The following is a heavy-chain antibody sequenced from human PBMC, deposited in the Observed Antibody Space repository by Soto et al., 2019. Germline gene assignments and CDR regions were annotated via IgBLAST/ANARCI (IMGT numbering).Heavy chain of an antibody. J-gene: IGHJ4*02. Sequence: LRLSCAAPGFTFSDYYMTWIRQAPGSGLEWVSYISSSSGTISYANSVKGRFTISRDNAQNSLYLQMTSPRAEDTAVYYCARGTYRSKTDFDYWGQGTLVTVSS. CDR3: ARGTYRSKTDFDY. CDR2: ISSSSGTI. D-gene: IGHD6-13*01. V-gene: IGHV3-11*01. CDR1: GFTFSDYY.